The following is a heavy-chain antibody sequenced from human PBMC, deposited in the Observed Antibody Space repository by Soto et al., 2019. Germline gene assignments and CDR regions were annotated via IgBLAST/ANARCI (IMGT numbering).Heavy chain of an antibody. D-gene: IGHD4-17*01. CDR2: ISSNSDTI. J-gene: IGHJ4*02. V-gene: IGHV3-9*02. Sequence: EVQLVESGGGLVQPGRSLRLSCVASGFTADDYAMHWVRQAPGKGLEWXXGISSNSDTIDYADSVKGRFTISRDNAKNXLFLQMNSLRPXDTALYYCAKDMKWGGMTTIHYFDSWGQGTLVTVSS. CDR1: GFTADDYA. CDR3: AKDMKWGGMTTIHYFDS.